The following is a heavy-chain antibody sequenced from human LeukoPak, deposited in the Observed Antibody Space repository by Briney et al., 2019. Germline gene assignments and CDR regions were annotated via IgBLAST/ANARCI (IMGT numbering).Heavy chain of an antibody. CDR2: IIPIFDTA. J-gene: IGHJ4*02. V-gene: IGHV1-69*13. CDR1: GGTSSSYA. Sequence: SVKVSCKASGGTSSSYAISWVRQAPGQGLEWMGGIIPIFDTANYAQKFQGRVTITADESTSTAYMELSSLRSEDTAVYYCAGLYCSGGSCYTQELDYWGQGTLVTVSS. CDR3: AGLYCSGGSCYTQELDY. D-gene: IGHD2-15*01.